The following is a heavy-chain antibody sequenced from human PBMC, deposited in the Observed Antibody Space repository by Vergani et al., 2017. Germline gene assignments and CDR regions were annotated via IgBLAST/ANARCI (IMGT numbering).Heavy chain of an antibody. D-gene: IGHD6-19*01. CDR1: GASIRSSNYY. CDR3: ARHSTVEWLVKLGWIDP. CDR2: IYYSGST. Sequence: QLHLQESGPGLVKPSATLSLTCSVSGASIRSSNYYWGWIRQPPGKGLEWIAGIYYSGSTYYNPSLKSRVTISVDTSKNKFSLKLSFVTAADTAVYFCARHSTVEWLVKLGWIDPWGQGILVTVSS. J-gene: IGHJ5*02. V-gene: IGHV4-39*01.